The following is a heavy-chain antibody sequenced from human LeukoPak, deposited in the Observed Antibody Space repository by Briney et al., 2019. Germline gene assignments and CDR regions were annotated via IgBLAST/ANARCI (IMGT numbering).Heavy chain of an antibody. Sequence: ASVKVSCKASGYTFTGYYMHWVRQAPEQGLEWMGRINPNSGGTNYAQKFQGRVTMTRDTSISTAYMELSRLRSDDTAVYYCASSSGWYHRDAFDIWGQGTMVTVSS. D-gene: IGHD6-19*01. CDR3: ASSSGWYHRDAFDI. CDR1: GYTFTGYY. J-gene: IGHJ3*02. V-gene: IGHV1-2*06. CDR2: INPNSGGT.